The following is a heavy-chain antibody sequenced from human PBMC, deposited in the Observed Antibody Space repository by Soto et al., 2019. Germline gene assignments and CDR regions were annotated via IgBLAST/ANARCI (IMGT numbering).Heavy chain of an antibody. CDR3: ARAGDSERVIDNSGVDV. CDR1: GFSFSGYR. J-gene: IGHJ6*02. V-gene: IGHV3-7*04. D-gene: IGHD3-10*01. Sequence: EVQLVESGGGLVQPGGSLRLSCAASGFSFSGYRMTWVRLAPGKGLEWVASINQDGGDRNYVDSVKGRFTISRDNAKSSLVLQMNSLRAEDTAVYYCARAGDSERVIDNSGVDVWGQGTTVTVSS. CDR2: INQDGGDR.